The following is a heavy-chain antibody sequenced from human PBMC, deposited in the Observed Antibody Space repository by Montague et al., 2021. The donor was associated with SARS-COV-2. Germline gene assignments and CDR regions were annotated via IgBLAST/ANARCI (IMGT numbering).Heavy chain of an antibody. CDR2: INHRGTT. D-gene: IGHD3-3*01. Sequence: SETRSLTCTVSGGSLSGYYWSWIRQPPGKGLEWIGEINHRGTTNDNPSLKSRVALSLDTSRNQFSLNLNSVTAADTAVYYCVRGPAVKSYYDFWSGPKWFDPWGQGNLVTVSS. V-gene: IGHV4-34*01. CDR1: GGSLSGYY. CDR3: VRGPAVKSYYDFWSGPKWFDP. J-gene: IGHJ5*02.